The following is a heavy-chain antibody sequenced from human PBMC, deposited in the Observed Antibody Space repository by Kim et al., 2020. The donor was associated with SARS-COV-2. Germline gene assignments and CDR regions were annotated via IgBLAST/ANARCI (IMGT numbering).Heavy chain of an antibody. J-gene: IGHJ4*02. V-gene: IGHV3-33*01. D-gene: IGHD6-19*01. Sequence: GGSLRLSCAASGFTFSSYGMHWVRQAPGKGLEWVAVIWYDGSNKYYADSVKGRFTISRDNSKNTLYLQMNSLRAEDTAVYYCARAYSSGWSPPLFFDYWGQGTLVTVSS. CDR2: IWYDGSNK. CDR1: GFTFSSYG. CDR3: ARAYSSGWSPPLFFDY.